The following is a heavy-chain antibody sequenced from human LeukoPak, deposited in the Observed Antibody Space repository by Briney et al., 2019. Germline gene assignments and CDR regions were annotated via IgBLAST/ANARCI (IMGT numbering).Heavy chain of an antibody. Sequence: SETLSLTCSVSGGSISIYYWSWIRQPPGKGLEWIGYIYYSGSTNYNPSLKSRVTISVDTSKNQFSLKLSSVTAADTAVYYCAREVVAAAGTVDYWGQGTLVTVSS. V-gene: IGHV4-59*01. D-gene: IGHD6-13*01. J-gene: IGHJ4*02. CDR3: AREVVAAAGTVDY. CDR1: GGSISIYY. CDR2: IYYSGST.